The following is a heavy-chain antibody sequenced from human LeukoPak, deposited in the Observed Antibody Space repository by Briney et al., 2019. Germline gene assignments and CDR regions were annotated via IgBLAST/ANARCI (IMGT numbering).Heavy chain of an antibody. D-gene: IGHD5-24*01. CDR3: ARSPEGIERWVDV. J-gene: IGHJ6*02. CDR1: GGSISSYY. CDR2: IYYSAST. V-gene: IGHV4-59*01. Sequence: PSETLSLTCTVSGGSISSYYWSWIRQPPGKGLEWIGYIYYSASTNYNPSLKSRVTISVDTSKNQFSLKLSSVTAADTAVYYCARSPEGIERWVDVWGQGTTVTVSS.